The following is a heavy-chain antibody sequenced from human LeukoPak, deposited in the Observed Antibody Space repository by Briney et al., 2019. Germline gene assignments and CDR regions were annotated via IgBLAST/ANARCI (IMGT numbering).Heavy chain of an antibody. CDR3: ARVSSSCGYFPDYYYGMDV. J-gene: IGHJ6*02. Sequence: GASVKVSCKASGGTFSSYAISWVRQAPGQELEWMGGIIPIFGTANYAQKFQGRVTITADESTSTAYMELSSLRSEDTAVYYCARVSSSCGYFPDYYYGMDVWGQGTTVTVSS. D-gene: IGHD3-22*01. V-gene: IGHV1-69*13. CDR1: GGTFSSYA. CDR2: IIPIFGTA.